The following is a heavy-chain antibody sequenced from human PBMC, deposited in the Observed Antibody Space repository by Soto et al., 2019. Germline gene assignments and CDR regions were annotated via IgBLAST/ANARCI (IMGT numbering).Heavy chain of an antibody. V-gene: IGHV3-49*03. CDR2: IRSKAYGGTT. J-gene: IGHJ4*02. CDR1: GFTCGDYA. CDR3: TRDGYYYDSSGYYYASDD. Sequence: PVGSLRLSCTASGFTCGDYAMSWFRQAPGKGLEWVGFIRSKAYGGTTEYAASVKGRFTISRDDSKSIAYLQMNSLKTEDTAVYYCTRDGYYYDSSGYYYASDDWGQGTLVTVSS. D-gene: IGHD3-22*01.